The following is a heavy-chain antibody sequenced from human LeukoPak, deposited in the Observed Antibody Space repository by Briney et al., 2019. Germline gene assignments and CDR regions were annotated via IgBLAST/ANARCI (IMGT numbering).Heavy chain of an antibody. D-gene: IGHD6-13*01. CDR3: ARDRGSSSWYVWFDP. CDR1: GYTFTSYG. J-gene: IGHJ5*02. CDR2: ISAYNGNT. V-gene: IGHV1-18*01. Sequence: GASVKVSCKASGYTFTSYGISWVRQAPGQGLEWMGWISAYNGNTNYAQKLQGRVTMTTGTSTSTAYMELRSLRSDDTAVYYCARDRGSSSWYVWFDPWGQGTLVTVSS.